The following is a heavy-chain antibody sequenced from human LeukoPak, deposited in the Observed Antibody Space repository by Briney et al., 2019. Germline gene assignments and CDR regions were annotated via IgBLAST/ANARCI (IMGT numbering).Heavy chain of an antibody. D-gene: IGHD2-2*01. CDR1: GFTFGDYA. J-gene: IGHJ4*02. CDR2: TRSKAYGGTT. V-gene: IGHV3-49*04. CDR3: TSEDIVVVPAARLTRFDY. Sequence: PGRSLRLSCTASGFTFGDYAMSWVRQAPGKGLEWVGFTRSKAYGGTTEYAASVKGRFTISRDDSKSIAYLQMNSLKAEDTAVYYCTSEDIVVVPAARLTRFDYWGQGTLVTVSS.